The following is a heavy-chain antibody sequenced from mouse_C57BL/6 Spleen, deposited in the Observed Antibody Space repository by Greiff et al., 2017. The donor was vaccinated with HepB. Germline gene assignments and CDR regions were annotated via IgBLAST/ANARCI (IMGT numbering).Heavy chain of an antibody. CDR3: ARREGYWRAYFDY. V-gene: IGHV1-80*01. J-gene: IGHJ2*01. Sequence: QVHVKQSGAELVKPGASVKLSCKASGFAFSSYWMNWVKQRPGKGLEWIGQIYPGDGDTNYNGKFKGKSTLTADKSSSTAYMQLSSLTSEDSAVYFCARREGYWRAYFDYWGQGTTLTVSS. CDR1: GFAFSSYW. D-gene: IGHD3-2*02. CDR2: IYPGDGDT.